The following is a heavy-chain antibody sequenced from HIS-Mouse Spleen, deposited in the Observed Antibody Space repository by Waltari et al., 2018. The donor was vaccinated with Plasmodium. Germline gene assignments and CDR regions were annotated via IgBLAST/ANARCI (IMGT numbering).Heavy chain of an antibody. CDR2: IYYSGST. CDR3: ARQLAYYDFWSGYSRGYYFDY. D-gene: IGHD3-3*01. CDR1: GGSISSSSSY. Sequence: QLQLQESGPGLVKPSETLSLTRTVSGGSISSSSSYWGWIRQPPGKGLEWIWSIYYSGSTYYNPSLKSRVTISVDTSKNQFSLKLSSVTAADTAVYYCARQLAYYDFWSGYSRGYYFDYWGQGTLVTVSS. J-gene: IGHJ4*02. V-gene: IGHV4-39*01.